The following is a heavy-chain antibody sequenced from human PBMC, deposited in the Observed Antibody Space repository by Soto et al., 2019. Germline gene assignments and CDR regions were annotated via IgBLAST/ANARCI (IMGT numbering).Heavy chain of an antibody. CDR1: GFTFNTLA. CDR3: AREVDYGDYPWGIDY. D-gene: IGHD4-17*01. V-gene: IGHV3-33*01. CDR2: IWYDGSNK. J-gene: IGHJ4*02. Sequence: QVQLVESGGGVVQPGRSLRLSCAASGFTFNTLAMHWVRQAPGKWLEWVALIWYDGSNKYYADSVKGRFTISRDNSQNTVYLQMNSLGADDTAIYYCAREVDYGDYPWGIDYWGQGTLVTVSS.